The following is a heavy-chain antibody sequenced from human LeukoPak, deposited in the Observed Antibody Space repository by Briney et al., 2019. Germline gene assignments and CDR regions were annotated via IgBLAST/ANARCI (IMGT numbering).Heavy chain of an antibody. CDR2: ISGSGGST. J-gene: IGHJ4*02. V-gene: IGHV3-23*01. D-gene: IGHD6-13*01. CDR1: GFTFSSYA. Sequence: GGSLRLSCAASGFTFSSYAMSWVRQAPGKGLEWVSAISGSGGSTYYADSVKGWFTISRDNSKNTLYLQMNSLRADDTAVYYCAKGSFKSSSWYLDYWGQGTLVTVSS. CDR3: AKGSFKSSSWYLDY.